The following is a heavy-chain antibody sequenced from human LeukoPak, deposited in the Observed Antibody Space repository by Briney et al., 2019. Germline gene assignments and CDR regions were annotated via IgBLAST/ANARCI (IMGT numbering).Heavy chain of an antibody. CDR1: GYAFTSYD. J-gene: IGHJ6*02. CDR3: ARAKTYYDFWSGYWRGYYYYGMDV. CDR2: MSPNSGNT. V-gene: IGHV1-8*01. Sequence: ASVKVSCKASGYAFTSYDINWVRQATGQGLEWMGWMSPNSGNTGYAQKFQGRVTMTRNTSISTAYMELSSLRSEDTAVYYCARAKTYYDFWSGYWRGYYYYGMDVWGQGTTVTVSS. D-gene: IGHD3-3*01.